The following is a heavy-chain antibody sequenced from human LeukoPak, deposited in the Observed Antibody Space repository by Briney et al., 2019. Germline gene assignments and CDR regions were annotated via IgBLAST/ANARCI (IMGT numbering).Heavy chain of an antibody. Sequence: PSETLSLTCTVSGGSISSSSYYWGWIRQPPGKGLEWIGSIYYSGSTYYNPSLKSRVTISVDTSKNQFSLKLSSVTAADTAVYYCARASGYYDSSGYHINCFDYWGQGTLVTVSS. D-gene: IGHD3-22*01. CDR1: GGSISSSSYY. J-gene: IGHJ4*02. CDR2: IYYSGST. CDR3: ARASGYYDSSGYHINCFDY. V-gene: IGHV4-39*01.